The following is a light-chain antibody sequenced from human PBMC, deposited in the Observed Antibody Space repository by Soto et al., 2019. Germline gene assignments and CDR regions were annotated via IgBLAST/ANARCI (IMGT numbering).Light chain of an antibody. CDR2: GVS. CDR3: SSYTTSSTQV. V-gene: IGLV2-14*01. CDR1: SSDVGGYNY. Sequence: QSVLTQPASVSGSPGQSITISCTGTSSDVGGYNYVSWYQQHPGKAPKLMIYGVSGRPSGVSNRFSGSKSGNTASLTISGLQSEDAADYYCSSYTTSSTQVFGTGTKVTVL. J-gene: IGLJ1*01.